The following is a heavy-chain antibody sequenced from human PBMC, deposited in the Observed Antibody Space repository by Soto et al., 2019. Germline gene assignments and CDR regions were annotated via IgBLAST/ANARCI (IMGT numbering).Heavy chain of an antibody. Sequence: GGSLRLSCAASGFTFSSYAMHWVRQAPGKGLEWVAVISYDGSNKYYADSVKGRFTISRDNSKNTLYLQMNSLRAEDTAVYYCASAEPPLFPQDESYDFWSGYPDYWGQGTLVTVSS. CDR3: ASAEPPLFPQDESYDFWSGYPDY. J-gene: IGHJ4*02. V-gene: IGHV3-30-3*01. CDR2: ISYDGSNK. CDR1: GFTFSSYA. D-gene: IGHD3-3*01.